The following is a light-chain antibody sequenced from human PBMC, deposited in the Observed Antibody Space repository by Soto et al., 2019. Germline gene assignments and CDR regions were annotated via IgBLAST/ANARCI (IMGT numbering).Light chain of an antibody. CDR1: QILVDSDGSTY. CDR3: MQGTHWPPYT. Sequence: DVVVTQSPLSLPVTLGQRASISCISIQILVDSDGSTYLNWFQQRSGQSPRRLIYKVSNRDSGVPDRFSGSGSGTDFTLKISRVEAEDVGVYYCMQGTHWPPYTFGQGTRLETK. J-gene: IGKJ5*01. CDR2: KVS. V-gene: IGKV2-30*01.